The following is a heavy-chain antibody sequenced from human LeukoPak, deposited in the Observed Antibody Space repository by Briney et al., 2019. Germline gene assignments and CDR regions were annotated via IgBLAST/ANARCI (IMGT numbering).Heavy chain of an antibody. CDR2: IIPIFTTA. D-gene: IGHD2-2*01. CDR3: ARDLCSSTSCISGLWD. CDR1: GGTFSSYA. V-gene: IGHV1-69*13. J-gene: IGHJ4*02. Sequence: ASVKVSCKASGGTFSSYAISWVRQAPGQGLEWMGGIIPIFTTANYAQKFQGRVTITADESTSTAYMELSSLRSEDTAVYYCARDLCSSTSCISGLWDWGQGTLVTVSS.